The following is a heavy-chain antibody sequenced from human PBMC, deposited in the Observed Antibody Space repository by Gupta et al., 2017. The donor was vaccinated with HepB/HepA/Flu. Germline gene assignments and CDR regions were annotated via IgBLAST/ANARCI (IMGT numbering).Heavy chain of an antibody. J-gene: IGHJ5*02. CDR1: GSCLAAGF. D-gene: IGHD2-21*01. Sequence: EQLLREGAEVEAGGASVKVAWWPCGSCLAAGFLFGLRQAPGQGLEWMGWLHHTSDATDVDKRLQGRINMTRDTSINTAFRELSTLTSDDTAVFYCARGGDVNFRSGGDLWGHGTLVTVSS. CDR2: LHHTSDAT. CDR3: ARGGDVNFRSGGDL. V-gene: IGHV1-2*02.